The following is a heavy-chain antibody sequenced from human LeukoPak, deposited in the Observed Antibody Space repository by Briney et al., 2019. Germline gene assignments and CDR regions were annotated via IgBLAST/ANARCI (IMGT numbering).Heavy chain of an antibody. CDR2: ISGSGSTI. D-gene: IGHD3-16*02. V-gene: IGHV3-48*03. CDR1: GFTFSSYE. J-gene: IGHJ4*02. CDR3: AGRRGDYVWGSYRYGEFDY. Sequence: GGSLRLSCAASGFTFSSYEMNWVRQAPGKGLEWVSYISGSGSTIYYADSVKGRFTISRDNAKNSLYLQMNSLRAEDTAVYYCAGRRGDYVWGSYRYGEFDYWGPGTLVTVSS.